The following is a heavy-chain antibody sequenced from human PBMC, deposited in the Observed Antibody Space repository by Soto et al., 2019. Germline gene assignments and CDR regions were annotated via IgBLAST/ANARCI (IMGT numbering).Heavy chain of an antibody. CDR1: GGSIGSYY. D-gene: IGHD3-10*01. CDR2: IYYSGST. CDR3: ARGVSGKRGGYYYYYMDV. J-gene: IGHJ6*03. Sequence: PSETLSLTCTVSGGSIGSYYWSWIRQPPGKGLEWIGYIYYSGSTNYNPSLKSRVTISVDTSKNQFSLKLSSVTAADTAVYYCARGVSGKRGGYYYYYMDVWGKGTTVTVSS. V-gene: IGHV4-59*01.